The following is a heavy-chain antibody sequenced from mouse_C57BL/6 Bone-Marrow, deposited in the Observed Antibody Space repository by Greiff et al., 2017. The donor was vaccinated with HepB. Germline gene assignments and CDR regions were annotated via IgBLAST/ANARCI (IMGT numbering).Heavy chain of an antibody. J-gene: IGHJ2*01. Sequence: QVQLKQSGAELVRPGTSVKVSCKASGYAFTNYLIEWVKQRPGQGLEWIGVINPGSGGTNYNEKFKGKATLTADKSSSTAYMQLSSLTSEDSAVYFCARYPFIYYFDYWGQGTTLTVSS. CDR1: GYAFTNYL. CDR2: INPGSGGT. D-gene: IGHD1-2*01. CDR3: ARYPFIYYFDY. V-gene: IGHV1-54*01.